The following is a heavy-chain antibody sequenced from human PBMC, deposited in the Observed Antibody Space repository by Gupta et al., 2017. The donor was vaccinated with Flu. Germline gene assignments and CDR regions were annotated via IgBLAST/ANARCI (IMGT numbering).Heavy chain of an antibody. Sequence: QIQLVQSGPEVKKPGASVKVSCKASGYTFTNYGINWVRQAPGQGPEWMGWISAYNSNKKYAQKVQGRVTMTKDKWTTTAYMEVRSLSYDDTDVYYCATEGIGPMAGRGKPDSWGQGTLVHVSS. D-gene: IGHD6-19*01. CDR1: GYTFTNYG. CDR3: ATEGIGPMAGRGKPDS. V-gene: IGHV1-18*01. CDR2: ISAYNSNK. J-gene: IGHJ4*02.